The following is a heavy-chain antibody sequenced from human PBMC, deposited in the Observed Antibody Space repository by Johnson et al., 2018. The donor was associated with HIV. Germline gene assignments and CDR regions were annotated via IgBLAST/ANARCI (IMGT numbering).Heavy chain of an antibody. CDR3: ASSTVMMTDDAFDI. V-gene: IGHV3-7*03. CDR1: GFTFSSYW. D-gene: IGHD4-11*01. Sequence: VQLVESGGGLVQPGGSLRLSCAASGFTFSSYWMSWVRQAPGKGLEWVANINQYGSEEYYVDSVKGRFTISRDNAKNSMYLQMNTLNAEDTAVYYCASSTVMMTDDAFDIWGQGTVVTVSP. CDR2: INQYGSEE. J-gene: IGHJ3*02.